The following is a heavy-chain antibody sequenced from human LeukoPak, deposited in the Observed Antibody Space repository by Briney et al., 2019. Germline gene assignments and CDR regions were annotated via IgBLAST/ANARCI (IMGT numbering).Heavy chain of an antibody. CDR3: ARRLRQNLFDP. CDR2: IYYSGSS. D-gene: IGHD4-17*01. Sequence: PSETLSLTCTVSGVSISSDYWSWIRLPPGKGLEWIGYIYYSGSSNYNPSLESRVTMSVDTSKNQFSLKLTSVTAADTAVYYCARRLRQNLFDPWGQGTLVTVSS. CDR1: GVSISSDY. J-gene: IGHJ5*02. V-gene: IGHV4-59*08.